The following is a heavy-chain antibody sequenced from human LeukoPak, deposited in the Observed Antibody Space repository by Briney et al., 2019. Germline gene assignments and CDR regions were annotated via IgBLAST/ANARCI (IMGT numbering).Heavy chain of an antibody. V-gene: IGHV3-21*01. J-gene: IGHJ4*02. CDR1: GFTFSSYS. CDR3: ARDYSSSSLNN. CDR2: ISSSSYV. D-gene: IGHD6-6*01. Sequence: GGSLRLSCAASGFTFSSYSMNWVRQAPGKGLEWVSSISSSSYVYYAASLKGRFTISRDNAKNSLYLQMNSLRAEDTAVYYCARDYSSSSLNNWGQGTLVTVSS.